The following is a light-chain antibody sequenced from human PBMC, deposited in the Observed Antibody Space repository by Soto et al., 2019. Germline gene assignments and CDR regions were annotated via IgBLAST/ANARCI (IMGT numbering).Light chain of an antibody. J-gene: IGKJ1*01. CDR1: QSVNKAY. V-gene: IGKV3-20*01. CDR3: QQYGSSGT. CDR2: GAS. Sequence: ETFLTQSLEPLSLSPGERSTLSCRASQSVNKAYLVWYQVKPGQAPRRLIYGASSRATGIPDRFSGSGSGADFTLTISRLEPEDFAVYYCQQYGSSGTFGQGTKVDI.